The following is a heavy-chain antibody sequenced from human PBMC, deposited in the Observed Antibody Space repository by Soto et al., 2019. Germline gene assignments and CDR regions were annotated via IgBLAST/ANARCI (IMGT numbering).Heavy chain of an antibody. CDR1: GVSISSNY. Sequence: SETLSLTFIVSGVSISSNYWSWIRQPPGQGLEWIGYIHYSGSTNFNPSLKNRFIMSVDTSKNQFSLRLSSVTAADTAVYYCARSYPNTIVGVVPSRGLDVWGQGATVTVSS. D-gene: IGHD3-3*01. J-gene: IGHJ6*02. CDR3: ARSYPNTIVGVVPSRGLDV. V-gene: IGHV4-59*01. CDR2: IHYSGST.